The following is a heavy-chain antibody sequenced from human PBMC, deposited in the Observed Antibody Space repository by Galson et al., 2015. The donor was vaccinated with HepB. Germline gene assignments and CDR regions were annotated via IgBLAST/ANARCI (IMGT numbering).Heavy chain of an antibody. D-gene: IGHD2-2*02. CDR3: ARDSIVVVPAAILYYYYYMDV. CDR2: IIPILGIA. Sequence: SVKVSCKASGGTFSSYAISWVRQAPGQGLEWMGRIIPILGIANYAQKFQGRVTITADKSTSTAYMELSSLRSEDTAVYYCARDSIVVVPAAILYYYYYMDVWGKGTTVTVSS. CDR1: GGTFSSYA. V-gene: IGHV1-69*04. J-gene: IGHJ6*03.